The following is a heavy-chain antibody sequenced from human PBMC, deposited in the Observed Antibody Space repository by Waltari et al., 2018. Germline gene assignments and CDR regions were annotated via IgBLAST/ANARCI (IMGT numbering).Heavy chain of an antibody. CDR2: IRCDGGGK. CDR3: ARENYNGAAGDY. Sequence: EVQLVESGGGLVQPGGSLRLSCATSGFRFSDSWMSWVRQAPGEGLEWMAKIRCDGGGKDMGDSVKGRLTGSRDNAENSRFLNMNSLRVEDTAVYYCARENYNGAAGDYWGQGTLVTVSS. CDR1: GFRFSDSW. D-gene: IGHD6-13*01. J-gene: IGHJ4*02. V-gene: IGHV3-7*01.